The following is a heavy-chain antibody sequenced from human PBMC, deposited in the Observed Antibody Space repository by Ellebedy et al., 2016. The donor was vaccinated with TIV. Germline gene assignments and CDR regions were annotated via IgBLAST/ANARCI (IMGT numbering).Heavy chain of an antibody. CDR2: INPNNGGT. CDR3: VTRGYSGYDYFDY. D-gene: IGHD5-12*01. V-gene: IGHV1-2*02. CDR1: GYSFIGYY. Sequence: ASVKVSXXASGYSFIGYYMHWVRQAPGQGLEWMGWINPNNGGTNSAQKFRGRVTMTRDASISTAYMELSRLRSDDTAVYYCVTRGYSGYDYFDYWGQGTLVTVSS. J-gene: IGHJ4*02.